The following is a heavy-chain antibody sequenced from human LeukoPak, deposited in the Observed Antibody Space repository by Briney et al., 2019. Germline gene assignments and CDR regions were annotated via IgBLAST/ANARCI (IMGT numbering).Heavy chain of an antibody. CDR2: ISGSGGST. J-gene: IGHJ6*03. D-gene: IGHD4-17*01. V-gene: IGHV3-23*01. CDR3: AKASGDYYYYYYYMDV. Sequence: PGGSLRLSCAASGFTFSSYAMSWVRQAPGKGLEWVSAISGSGGSTYYADSVKGRFTISRDNSKNTLYLQMNSLRAEDTAVYYCAKASGDYYYYYYYMDVWGKGTTVTVSS. CDR1: GFTFSSYA.